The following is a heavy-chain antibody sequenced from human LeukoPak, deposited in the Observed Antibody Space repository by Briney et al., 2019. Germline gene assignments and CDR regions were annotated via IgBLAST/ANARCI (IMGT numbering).Heavy chain of an antibody. CDR1: GYTFTSYD. Sequence: ASVKVSCKASGYTFTSYDINWVRQATGQGLEWMGWMNPNSGNTGYAQKFQGRATMTRNTSISTAYMELSSLRSEDTAVYYCARAMRVGAITGDWFDPWGQGTLVTVSS. D-gene: IGHD1-26*01. CDR2: MNPNSGNT. V-gene: IGHV1-8*01. CDR3: ARAMRVGAITGDWFDP. J-gene: IGHJ5*02.